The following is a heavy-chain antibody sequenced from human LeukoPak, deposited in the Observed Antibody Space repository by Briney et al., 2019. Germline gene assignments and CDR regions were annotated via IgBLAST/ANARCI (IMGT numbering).Heavy chain of an antibody. CDR1: GYSFTNYW. CDR3: ARGNYGDYVGRGYYFDY. J-gene: IGHJ4*02. D-gene: IGHD4-17*01. Sequence: GESLKISCKGSGYSFTNYWIGWVRQMPGKGLEYMGIIYPGDSETKYSPSFQGQVTISADKSISTAYLQWSSLKASDTAMYYCARGNYGDYVGRGYYFDYWGQGTLVTVSS. CDR2: IYPGDSET. V-gene: IGHV5-51*01.